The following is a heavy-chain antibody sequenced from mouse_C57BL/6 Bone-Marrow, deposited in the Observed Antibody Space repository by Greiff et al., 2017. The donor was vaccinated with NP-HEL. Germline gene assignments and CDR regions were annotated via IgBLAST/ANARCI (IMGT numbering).Heavy chain of an antibody. CDR2: INPNNGGT. J-gene: IGHJ1*03. V-gene: IGHV1-26*01. CDR3: ARRSYYGSSYWYFDV. Sequence: EVQLQQSGPELVKPGASVKISCKASGYTFTDYYMNWVKQSHGKSLEWIGDINPNNGGTSYNQKFKGKATLTVDKSSSTAYMELRRLTSEDSAVYYGARRSYYGSSYWYFDVWGTGTTVTVSS. D-gene: IGHD1-1*01. CDR1: GYTFTDYY.